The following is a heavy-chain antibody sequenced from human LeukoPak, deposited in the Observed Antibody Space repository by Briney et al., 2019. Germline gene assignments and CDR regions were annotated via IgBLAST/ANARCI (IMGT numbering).Heavy chain of an antibody. V-gene: IGHV3-30*18. CDR2: ISYDGSNK. D-gene: IGHD6-13*01. CDR3: AKDRGAAAGLGY. J-gene: IGHJ4*02. Sequence: GGSLRLSCAASGFTFSSYGMHWVRQAPGKGLEWVAVISYDGSNKYYADSVKGRFTISRDNSKNTLYLQMNSLRAEDTAVYYCAKDRGAAAGLGYWGQGTLVTVSS. CDR1: GFTFSSYG.